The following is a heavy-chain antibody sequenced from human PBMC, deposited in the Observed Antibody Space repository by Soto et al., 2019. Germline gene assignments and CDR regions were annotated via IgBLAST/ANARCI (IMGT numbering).Heavy chain of an antibody. V-gene: IGHV3-33*03. J-gene: IGHJ4*02. CDR1: GFSFSDYG. CDR3: AYEGLDGTT. CDR2: IWYDGTKK. Sequence: QVHLVESGGGVVQPGKALRVSCAASGFSFSDYGMHWVRQVPGKGLECVAVIWYDGTKKYYADSVKGRFTISRDNSTQLLYIPMDRLRAEDTAVYFFAYEGLDGTTWGQGTLVTVSS. D-gene: IGHD1-1*01.